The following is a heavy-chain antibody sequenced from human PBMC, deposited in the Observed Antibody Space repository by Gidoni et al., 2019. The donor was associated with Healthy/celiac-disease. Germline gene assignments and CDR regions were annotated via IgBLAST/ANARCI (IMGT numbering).Heavy chain of an antibody. Sequence: EVPLVESGGGLVHPGRSLRLPCPAPASTLADYAMHWVRQASGKGLGCVLGISWNSGSIGYADSVKGRFTISRDNAKNSLYLQMNSLRAEDTALYCCAIFPDLGGYSSSSRSRRLLDYWGQGTLVTVSS. CDR2: ISWNSGSI. V-gene: IGHV3-9*01. CDR3: AIFPDLGGYSSSSRSRRLLDY. D-gene: IGHD6-6*01. CDR1: ASTLADYA. J-gene: IGHJ4*02.